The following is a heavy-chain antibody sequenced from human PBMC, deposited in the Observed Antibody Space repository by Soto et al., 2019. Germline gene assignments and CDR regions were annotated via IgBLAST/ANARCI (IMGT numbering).Heavy chain of an antibody. CDR2: VYHTGRT. Sequence: SETLSLICTVSGGSFKSGSYSWSWIRQPPGKGLEWIGYVYHTGRTSYNPSLKSRVSISMDTPKNQFSLNLDSVTAADTAVYFCARDFAYFDSWGQGTLVTVSS. V-gene: IGHV4-61*01. CDR3: ARDFAYFDS. CDR1: GGSFKSGSYS. D-gene: IGHD3-3*01. J-gene: IGHJ4*02.